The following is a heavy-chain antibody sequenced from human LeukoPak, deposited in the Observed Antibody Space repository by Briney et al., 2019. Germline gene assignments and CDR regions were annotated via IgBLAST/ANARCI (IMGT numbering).Heavy chain of an antibody. Sequence: GGSLRLSCAASGFTFSSYGMHWVRQAPGKGLEWVAVIWYDGSNKYYADSVKGRFTISRDNSKNTLYLQMNSLRAEDTAVYYCASWLQEGSSWELFDYWGQGTLVTVSS. J-gene: IGHJ4*02. V-gene: IGHV3-33*08. CDR2: IWYDGSNK. CDR1: GFTFSSYG. D-gene: IGHD6-13*01. CDR3: ASWLQEGSSWELFDY.